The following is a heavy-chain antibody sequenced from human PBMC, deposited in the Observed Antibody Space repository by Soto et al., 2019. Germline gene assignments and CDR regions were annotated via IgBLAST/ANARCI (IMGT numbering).Heavy chain of an antibody. CDR3: ARGRPNDFWRAGGGAFDI. J-gene: IGHJ3*02. D-gene: IGHD3-3*01. Sequence: QVQLVQSGAEVKKPGASVKVSCKASGYTFTSYGISWVRQAPGQGLEWMGWISAYNGNTNYAQKLQGRVTMTTDTSTSTAYRELRSLRSDDTAVYYCARGRPNDFWRAGGGAFDIWGQGTMVTVSS. CDR1: GYTFTSYG. CDR2: ISAYNGNT. V-gene: IGHV1-18*01.